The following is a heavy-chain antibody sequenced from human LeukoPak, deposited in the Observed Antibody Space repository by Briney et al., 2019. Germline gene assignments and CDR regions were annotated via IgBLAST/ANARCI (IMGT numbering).Heavy chain of an antibody. CDR2: INHSGST. V-gene: IGHV4-34*01. CDR3: ASGGVTMVRGRGTFDY. Sequence: SETLSLTCAVYGGSFSGYCWSWIRQPPGKGLEWIGEINHSGSTNYNPSLKSRVTISVDTSKNQFSLKLSSVTAADTAVYYCASGGVTMVRGRGTFDYWGQGTLVTVSS. D-gene: IGHD3-10*01. J-gene: IGHJ4*02. CDR1: GGSFSGYC.